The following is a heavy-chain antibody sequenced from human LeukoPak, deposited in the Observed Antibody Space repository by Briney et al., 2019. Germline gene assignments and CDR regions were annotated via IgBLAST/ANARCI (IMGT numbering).Heavy chain of an antibody. J-gene: IGHJ5*02. D-gene: IGHD3-22*01. CDR3: ARNVAYDSSGFDP. V-gene: IGHV4-61*02. CDR1: GGSISSGSYY. CDR2: IYTSGST. Sequence: SQTLSLTCTVSGGSISSGSYYWSWIRQPAGKGLEWIGRIYTSGSTNYNPSLKSRVTISVDTSKNQFPLKLSSVTAADTAVYYCARNVAYDSSGFDPWGQGTLVTVSS.